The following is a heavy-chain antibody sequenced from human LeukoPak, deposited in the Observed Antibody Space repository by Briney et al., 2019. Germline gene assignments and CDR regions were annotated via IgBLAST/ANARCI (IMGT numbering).Heavy chain of an antibody. CDR3: AREEYYGSGESPADY. V-gene: IGHV1-69*10. J-gene: IGHJ4*02. CDR2: IIPILGIA. Sequence: EASVKVSCKASGGTFSSYAISWVRQAPGQGLEWMGGIIPILGIANYAQKFQGRVTITADKSTSTAYMELSSLRSEDTAVYYCAREEYYGSGESPADYWGQGTLVTVSS. CDR1: GGTFSSYA. D-gene: IGHD3-10*01.